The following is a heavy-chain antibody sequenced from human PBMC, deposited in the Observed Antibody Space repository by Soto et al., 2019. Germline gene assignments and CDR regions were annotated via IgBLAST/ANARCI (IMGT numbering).Heavy chain of an antibody. CDR1: GGSFSGYY. CDR3: ARASRITMVRGVLTFDY. J-gene: IGHJ4*02. D-gene: IGHD3-10*01. CDR2: INHSGST. Sequence: QVQLQQWGAGLLKPSETLSLTCAVYGGSFSGYYWSWIRQPPGKGLEWIGEINHSGSTNYNPSLKSRVTISGVTSKTEFSLKLSSVTAADTAVYYCARASRITMVRGVLTFDYWGQGTLVTVSS. V-gene: IGHV4-34*01.